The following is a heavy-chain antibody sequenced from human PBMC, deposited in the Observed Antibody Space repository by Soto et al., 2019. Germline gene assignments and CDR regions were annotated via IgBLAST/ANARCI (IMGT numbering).Heavy chain of an antibody. CDR2: IYYSGST. J-gene: IGHJ6*02. D-gene: IGHD6-13*01. V-gene: IGHV4-59*01. CDR1: GGSISSYY. Sequence: QVQLQESGPGLVKPSETLSLTCTVSGGSISSYYWSWIRQPPGKGLEWIGYIYYSGSTNYNPSLKXRLTXPXHTSKNQFSLKLSSVTAADTAVYYCAREGVSSSWYNYYGMDVWGQGTTVTVSS. CDR3: AREGVSSSWYNYYGMDV.